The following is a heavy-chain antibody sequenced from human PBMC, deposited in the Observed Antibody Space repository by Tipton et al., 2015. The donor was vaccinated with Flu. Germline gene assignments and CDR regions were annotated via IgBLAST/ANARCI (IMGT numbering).Heavy chain of an antibody. CDR3: SRDIGKV. D-gene: IGHD3-16*02. CDR2: IYDSGST. CDR1: GGSINSGGAY. Sequence: TLSLTCTVSGGSINSGGAYWSWIRQRPGKGLEWLGCIYDSGSTYYTPSLESRLSISVDTTTNQFSLKLNSVTAADTAVYYCSRDIGKVWGQGTLVTVSS. V-gene: IGHV4-31*03. J-gene: IGHJ4*02.